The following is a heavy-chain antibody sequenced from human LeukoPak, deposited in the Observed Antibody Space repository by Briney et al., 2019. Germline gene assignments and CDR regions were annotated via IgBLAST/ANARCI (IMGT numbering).Heavy chain of an antibody. CDR2: IWYDGSNK. CDR1: GFTFSSYG. Sequence: GRSLRLSCAASGFTFSSYGMHWVRQAPGKGLEWVAVIWYDGSNKYYEDSVKGRFTISRDNSKNTLYLQMNSLRAEDTAVYYCARSYYYDSSGYPFDYWGQGTLVTVSS. J-gene: IGHJ4*02. CDR3: ARSYYYDSSGYPFDY. V-gene: IGHV3-33*01. D-gene: IGHD3-22*01.